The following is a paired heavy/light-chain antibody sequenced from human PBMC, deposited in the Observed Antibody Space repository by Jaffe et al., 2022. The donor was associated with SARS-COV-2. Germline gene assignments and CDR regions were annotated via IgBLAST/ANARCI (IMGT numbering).Heavy chain of an antibody. CDR2: ISAGGSPT. CDR3: AGAGYSYGYHYFDY. CDR1: GFTFSSYS. V-gene: IGHV3-21*01. J-gene: IGHJ4*02. D-gene: IGHD5-18*01. Sequence: EVQVVESGGGLVKPGGSLRLSCAVSGFTFSSYSMNWVRQAPGKGLEWVSSISAGGSPTYYADSVKGRFTITRDNAKNSLFLQMNSLRVEDTAVYYCAGAGYSYGYHYFDYWGQGTLVTVSS.
Light chain of an antibody. CDR1: NSNFGNNL. V-gene: IGLV1-51*02. CDR3: GTWDASLSVGG. Sequence: QSVLTQPPSVSAAPGQKVTISCSGSNSNFGNNLISWYQQLPGTAPKLLIYENNKRPSGIPDRFSGSKSDTSATLAITGLQTGDEADYYCGTWDASLSVGGFGGGTKLTVL. CDR2: ENN. J-gene: IGLJ2*01.